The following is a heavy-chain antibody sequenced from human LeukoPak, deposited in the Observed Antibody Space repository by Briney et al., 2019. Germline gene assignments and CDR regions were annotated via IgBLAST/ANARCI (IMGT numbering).Heavy chain of an antibody. V-gene: IGHV4-59*13. CDR3: ARDTYAVAGSYYYYGMDV. J-gene: IGHJ6*02. CDR2: SNYGGST. D-gene: IGHD6-19*01. CDR1: GGSLSGYY. Sequence: PSETLSLTCTVSGGSLSGYYWTWIRQPPGKGLEWIGYSNYGGSTKYNPSLKSRVTISVDTSRNQFSLKLSSVTAADTALYYCARDTYAVAGSYYYYGMDVWGQGTTVTVSS.